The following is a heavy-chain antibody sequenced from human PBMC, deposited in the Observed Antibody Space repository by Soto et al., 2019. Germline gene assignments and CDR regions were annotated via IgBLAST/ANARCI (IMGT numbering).Heavy chain of an antibody. CDR2: IYYSGST. D-gene: IGHD3-10*02. CDR1: GGSISSGGYY. CDR3: ARGGTRFGELYFQH. V-gene: IGHV4-31*03. Sequence: QVQLQESGPGLVKPSQTLSLTCTVSGGSISSGGYYWSWIRQHPGQGLEWIGYIYYSGSTYYNPSLKSRVTISVDTSKNQFSLKLSSVTAADTAVYYCARGGTRFGELYFQHWGQGTLVTVSS. J-gene: IGHJ1*01.